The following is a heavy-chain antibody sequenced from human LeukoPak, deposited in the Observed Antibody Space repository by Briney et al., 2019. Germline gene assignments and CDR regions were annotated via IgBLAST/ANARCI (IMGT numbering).Heavy chain of an antibody. CDR1: GGSVSSYY. V-gene: IGHV4-59*02. CDR2: IYYSGST. J-gene: IGHJ4*02. CDR3: ARVPYSSSWYYFDY. D-gene: IGHD6-13*01. Sequence: ASETLSLTCTVSGGSVSSYYWSWIRQPPGKGLEWIGYIYYSGSTNYNPSLKSRVTISVDTSKNQFSLTLNSVTAADTAVYYCARVPYSSSWYYFDYWGQGTPVTVST.